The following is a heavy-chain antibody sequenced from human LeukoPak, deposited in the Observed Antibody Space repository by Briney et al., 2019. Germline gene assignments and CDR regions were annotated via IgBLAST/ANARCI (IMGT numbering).Heavy chain of an antibody. CDR3: ARTFTHYYYAMDV. CDR1: DYSISSGYY. J-gene: IGHJ6*02. V-gene: IGHV4-38-2*02. CDR2: IYYSGST. Sequence: PSETLSLTCTVSDYSISSGYYWGCIRQPPGKGLEWIASIYYSGSTYYNPSLKSRVTMSVDTSKNQFSLKLTSVTAADTAVYYCARTFTHYYYAMDVWGQGTTVTVSS.